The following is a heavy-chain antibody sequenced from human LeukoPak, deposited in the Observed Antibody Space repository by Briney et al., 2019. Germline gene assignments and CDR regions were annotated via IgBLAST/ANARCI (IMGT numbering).Heavy chain of an antibody. CDR3: AKDLRTYGSGIYRLPTVIFHY. CDR1: GFTFSNYA. D-gene: IGHD3-10*01. V-gene: IGHV3-23*01. CDR2: IIATGDTT. J-gene: IGHJ4*02. Sequence: GGSLRLSCAASGFTFSNYAMNCVRQAPGKGLEWVSSIIATGDTTYYADSVKGRFTISRDNSKNILYLQMNTLRAEDTAVYYCAKDLRTYGSGIYRLPTVIFHYWGQGPVVTVSS.